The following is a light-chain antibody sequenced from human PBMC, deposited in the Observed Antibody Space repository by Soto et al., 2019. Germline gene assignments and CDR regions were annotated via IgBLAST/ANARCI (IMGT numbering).Light chain of an antibody. Sequence: EIVVTQSPGTLSLSPGERATLSFRASQRVTSTYLGWYQQKPGQAPSLLIYGASSRATGIPDRFSGSGSGTDFTLTISRLEPEDFAVYYSQQYVSPQITFGRGTRLEIK. CDR1: QRVTSTY. CDR2: GAS. J-gene: IGKJ5*01. CDR3: QQYVSPQIT. V-gene: IGKV3-20*01.